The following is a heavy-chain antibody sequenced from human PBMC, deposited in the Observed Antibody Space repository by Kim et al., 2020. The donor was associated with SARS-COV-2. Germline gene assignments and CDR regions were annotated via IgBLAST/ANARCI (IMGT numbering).Heavy chain of an antibody. CDR1: GGSISSSSYY. CDR3: ARSGLKRITIFGVDPDDGNAFDI. V-gene: IGHV4-39*01. Sequence: SETLSLTCTVSGGSISSSSYYWGWIRQPPGKGLEWIGSIYYSGSTYYNPSLKSRVTISVDTSKNQFSLKLSSVTAADTAVYYCARSGLKRITIFGVDPDDGNAFDIWGQGTMVTVSS. D-gene: IGHD3-3*01. CDR2: IYYSGST. J-gene: IGHJ3*02.